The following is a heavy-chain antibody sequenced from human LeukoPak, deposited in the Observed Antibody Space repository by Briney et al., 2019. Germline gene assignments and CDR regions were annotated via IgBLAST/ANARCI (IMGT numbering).Heavy chain of an antibody. CDR2: IKGSGGDT. V-gene: IGHV3-23*01. D-gene: IGHD5-12*01. CDR1: GFTFSSYA. J-gene: IGHJ4*02. CDR3: ARSRYSGNFVFDY. Sequence: GGSLRLSCAASGFTFSSYAMTWVRQAPGKGPEWVSGIKGSGGDTYYADSVKGRFTITRDNSKNTLYLQMNSLRAEDTAVYYCARSRYSGNFVFDYWGQGTLVTVSS.